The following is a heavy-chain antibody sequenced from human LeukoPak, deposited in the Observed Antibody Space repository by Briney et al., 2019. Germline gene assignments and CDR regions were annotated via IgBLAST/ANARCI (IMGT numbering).Heavy chain of an antibody. CDR2: IYTSGST. CDR3: ARVGYYGSGSRVDY. CDR1: GGSISSGSYY. V-gene: IGHV4-61*02. J-gene: IGHJ4*02. Sequence: SQTLSLTCTVSGGSISSGSYYWSWIRQPAGKGLEWIGRIYTSGSTNYNPSLKSRVTISVDTSKNRFSLKLSSVTAADTAVYYCARVGYYGSGSRVDYWGQGTLVTVSS. D-gene: IGHD3-10*01.